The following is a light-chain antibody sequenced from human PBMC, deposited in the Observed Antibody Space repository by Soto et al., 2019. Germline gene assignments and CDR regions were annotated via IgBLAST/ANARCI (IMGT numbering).Light chain of an antibody. CDR3: QHYGGLWT. CDR1: QSIGNR. V-gene: IGKV1-5*01. CDR2: DAS. J-gene: IGKJ1*01. Sequence: QMTQSPSTLSPSVGDRITISCRASQSIGNRLAWYQQKPGTAPKVLIYDASTLESGVPLRFSGSGSGTNFILTISSLQPDDFATYYCQHYGGLWTFGLGTKVEI.